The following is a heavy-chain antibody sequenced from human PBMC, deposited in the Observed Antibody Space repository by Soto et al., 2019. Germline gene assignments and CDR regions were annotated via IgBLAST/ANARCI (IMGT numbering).Heavy chain of an antibody. Sequence: EVQLLESGGGLVQPGGSLRLTCAASGFTFSSYGISWIRLSPGKGLEWVSVISGGGDTTYYTPSVKGQFTISRDDFRNTLYLQMNSLRTEDTAIYYCAKLRDFVVLPAGILDYWGPGTLVTVSS. CDR3: AKLRDFVVLPAGILDY. D-gene: IGHD2-8*01. CDR2: ISGGGDTT. CDR1: GFTFSSYG. V-gene: IGHV3-23*01. J-gene: IGHJ4*02.